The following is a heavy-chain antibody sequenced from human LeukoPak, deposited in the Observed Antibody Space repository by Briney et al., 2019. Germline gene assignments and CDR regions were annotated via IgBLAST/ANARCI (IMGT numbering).Heavy chain of an antibody. CDR3: ARVGGTENWFDP. D-gene: IGHD1-26*01. V-gene: IGHV4-61*02. CDR2: IFTTGTT. CDR1: GGSISSGNYY. Sequence: PSQTLSLTCTVSGGSISSGNYYWSWIRQPAGKGLEWIGRIFTTGTTNYNPSLRSRLTISLDTSKNQVSLRLSSVTAADTALYFCARVGGTENWFDPWGQGTLVTVSS. J-gene: IGHJ5*02.